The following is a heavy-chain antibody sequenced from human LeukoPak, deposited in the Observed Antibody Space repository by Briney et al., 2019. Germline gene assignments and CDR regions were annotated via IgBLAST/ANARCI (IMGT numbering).Heavy chain of an antibody. V-gene: IGHV3-15*01. Sequence: GGSLRLSCAASGFTFPNTWMNWVRQAPGKGLEWVGRIKSKTDGGTADYAAPGKGRFTISRDDSKNTMYLQMNSLKTEDTAVYYCITWRWFDPWGQGTLVTVSS. D-gene: IGHD1-20*01. CDR2: IKSKTDGGTA. J-gene: IGHJ5*02. CDR1: GFTFPNTW. CDR3: ITWRWFDP.